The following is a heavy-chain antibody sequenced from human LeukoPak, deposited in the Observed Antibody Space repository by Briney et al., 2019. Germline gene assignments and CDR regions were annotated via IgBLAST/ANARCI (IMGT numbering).Heavy chain of an antibody. CDR3: TRDAPPGYYDSSGYLY. Sequence: PGASLRLSCAASGFTFSNYAMSWVRQAPGKGLEWVGFIRSKAYGGTTEYAASVKGRFTISRDDSKSIAYLQMNSLKAEDTAVYYCTRDAPPGYYDSSGYLYWGQGTLVTVSS. V-gene: IGHV3-49*02. CDR1: GFTFSNYA. J-gene: IGHJ4*02. D-gene: IGHD3-22*01. CDR2: IRSKAYGGTT.